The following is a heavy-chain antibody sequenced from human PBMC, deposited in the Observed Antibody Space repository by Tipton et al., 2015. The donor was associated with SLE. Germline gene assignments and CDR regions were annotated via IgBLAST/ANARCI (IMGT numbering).Heavy chain of an antibody. Sequence: SLRLSCAASGFTFSDYYMSWIRQAPGKGLEWVSYISSSGSTIYYADSVMGRFTISRDNAKNSLYLQMNSLRAEDTAVYYCAVAARPPYYYYYMDVWGKGTTVTVSS. CDR1: GFTFSDYY. J-gene: IGHJ6*03. D-gene: IGHD6-6*01. CDR3: AVAARPPYYYYYMDV. V-gene: IGHV3-11*01. CDR2: ISSSGSTI.